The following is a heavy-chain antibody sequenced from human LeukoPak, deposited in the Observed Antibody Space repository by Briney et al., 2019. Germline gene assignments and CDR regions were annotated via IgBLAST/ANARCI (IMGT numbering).Heavy chain of an antibody. J-gene: IGHJ4*02. V-gene: IGHV1-18*01. CDR3: ARNEDTAGRSDSGY. Sequence: YTFTSYGXXXXGXAXXXXLXXXGWISAYNGNTNYAQKLQGRVTMTTDTSTSTAYMELRSLRSDDTAVYYCARNEDTAGRSDSGYWGQGTLVTVSS. CDR2: ISAYNGNT. D-gene: IGHD5-18*01. CDR1: YTFTSYG.